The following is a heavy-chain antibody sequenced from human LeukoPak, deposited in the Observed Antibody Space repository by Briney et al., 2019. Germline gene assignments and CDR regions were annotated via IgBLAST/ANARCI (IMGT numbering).Heavy chain of an antibody. CDR3: AKAPGDCSSTSCYKLSRYYYYYYYMDV. D-gene: IGHD2-2*02. Sequence: GGSLRLSCAASGFTFSSYAMSWVRQAPGKGLEWVSAISGSGGSTYYADSVKGRFTISRDNSKNTLYLQVNSLRAEDTAVYYCAKAPGDCSSTSCYKLSRYYYYYYYMDVWGKGTTVTVSS. CDR2: ISGSGGST. V-gene: IGHV3-23*01. CDR1: GFTFSSYA. J-gene: IGHJ6*03.